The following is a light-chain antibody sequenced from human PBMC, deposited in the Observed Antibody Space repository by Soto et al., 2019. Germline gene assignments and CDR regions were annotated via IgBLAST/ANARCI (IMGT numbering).Light chain of an antibody. Sequence: DIQMTQSPSSLSVSVGDRVTITCRASQTISTHLNWYQRKAGEAPKFLIYAASSVQSGVPSRFSGSGSGTDFTLTISSLQPEDFATYYCQQSYSIPYTFGQGTTREIK. CDR3: QQSYSIPYT. J-gene: IGKJ2*01. CDR1: QTISTH. V-gene: IGKV1-39*01. CDR2: AAS.